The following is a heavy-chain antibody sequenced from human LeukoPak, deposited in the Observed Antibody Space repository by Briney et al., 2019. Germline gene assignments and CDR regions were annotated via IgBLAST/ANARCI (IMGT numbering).Heavy chain of an antibody. CDR2: INSDGSTT. D-gene: IGHD3-3*01. Sequence: GGSLRLSCAASGFTFSSYWMNWVRQAPGKGLVWVSRINSDGSTTSYADSVKGRFTISKDNAKNTMYLQMNSLRAEDTAVYCCARVRSRFYFWSGGHCYDYYGMDVGGEGSTVSVSS. CDR3: ARVRSRFYFWSGGHCYDYYGMDV. J-gene: IGHJ6*01. V-gene: IGHV3-74*01. CDR1: GFTFSSYW.